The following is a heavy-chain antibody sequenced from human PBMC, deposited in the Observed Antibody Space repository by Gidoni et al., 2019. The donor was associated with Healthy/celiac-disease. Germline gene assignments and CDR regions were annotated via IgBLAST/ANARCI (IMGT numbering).Heavy chain of an antibody. CDR3: ARLTRVVFSHSRVYGMDV. J-gene: IGHJ6*02. CDR2: INHSGST. Sequence: QVQLQQWGAGLLKTSETLSLTCAGYGGAVSGYDWSWIRQPPGQGLGWLAEINHSGSTNYNPSLTSRFTISVDTAQNPFSLKLSSVTAADTALYYCARLTRVVFSHSRVYGMDVWGQGTTVTVSS. CDR1: GGAVSGYD. D-gene: IGHD3-22*01. V-gene: IGHV4-34*01.